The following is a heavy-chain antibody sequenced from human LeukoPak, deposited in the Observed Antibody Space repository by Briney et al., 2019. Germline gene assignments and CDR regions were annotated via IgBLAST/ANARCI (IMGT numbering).Heavy chain of an antibody. CDR1: GFTFSSYA. CDR3: ASGGYYYGSGSFVQFDY. V-gene: IGHV3-30*04. D-gene: IGHD3-10*01. CDR2: ISYDGSNK. Sequence: PGRSLRLSCAASGFTFSSYAMHWVRQAPGKGLEWVAVISYDGSNKYYADSVKGRFTISRDNSKNTLYLQMNSLRAEDTAVYYCASGGYYYGSGSFVQFDYWGQGTLVTVSS. J-gene: IGHJ4*02.